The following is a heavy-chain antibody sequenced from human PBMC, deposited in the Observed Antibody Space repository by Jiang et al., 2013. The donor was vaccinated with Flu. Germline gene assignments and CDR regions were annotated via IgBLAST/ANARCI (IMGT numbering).Heavy chain of an antibody. D-gene: IGHD3-10*01. CDR2: IYTSGST. Sequence: GSGLVKPSETLSLTCTVSGGSISSYYWSWIRQPPGKGLEWIGYIYTSGSTNYNPSLKSRVTISVDTSKNQFSLKLSSVTAADTAVYYCARHYSPQTPGFDYWGQGTLVTVSS. CDR1: GGSISSYY. CDR3: ARHYSPQTPGFDY. V-gene: IGHV4-4*09. J-gene: IGHJ4*02.